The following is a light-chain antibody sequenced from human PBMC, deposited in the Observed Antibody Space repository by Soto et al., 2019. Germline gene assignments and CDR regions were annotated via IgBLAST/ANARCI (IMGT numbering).Light chain of an antibody. Sequence: QSALTQPASVSGSPGQSITISCTGTSSDVGNYNYVSWYQQHQGKAPKVMIYEVSHRPSGVSNRFSGSKSGNTASLTISGLQADDEADYYCNSYTTSSTYVFGTGTTVPVL. V-gene: IGLV2-14*01. CDR2: EVS. CDR1: SSDVGNYNY. J-gene: IGLJ1*01. CDR3: NSYTTSSTYV.